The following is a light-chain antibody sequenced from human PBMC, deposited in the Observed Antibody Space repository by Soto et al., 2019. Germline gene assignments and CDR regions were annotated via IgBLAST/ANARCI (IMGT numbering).Light chain of an antibody. Sequence: EIVMTQSPATLSVSPGERATLSCRASQSVSNNLAWYQKKPGQAPRLLIYGASTRATGIPARFSGSGSGTDFTLTISSLQSEDFAFYYCQQYNNWWTFGHGTRVDIK. J-gene: IGKJ1*01. V-gene: IGKV3-15*01. CDR3: QQYNNWWT. CDR2: GAS. CDR1: QSVSNN.